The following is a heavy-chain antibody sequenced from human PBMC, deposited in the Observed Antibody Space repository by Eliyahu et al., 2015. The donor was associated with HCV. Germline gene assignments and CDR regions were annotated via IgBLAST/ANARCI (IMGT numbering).Heavy chain of an antibody. D-gene: IGHD5-24*01. V-gene: IGHV4-39*01. J-gene: IGHJ6*03. CDR2: VYYSGKT. CDR1: GGXVRNTNYF. Sequence: QLRLEESGPGLVKASETLSLTCTVXGGXVRNTNYFWGWXRQXPGKGLEWIGTVYYSGKTYHNPSLKSRVTMSVDTSKNQFSLKLSYVTVADTAAYYCTRQSGNNYYDMDVWGQGATVIVSS. CDR3: TRQSGNNYYDMDV.